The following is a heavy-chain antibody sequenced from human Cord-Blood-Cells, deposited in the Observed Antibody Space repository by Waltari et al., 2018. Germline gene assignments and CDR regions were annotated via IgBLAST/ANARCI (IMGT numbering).Heavy chain of an antibody. D-gene: IGHD1-26*01. J-gene: IGHJ4*02. CDR2: IWYDGSNK. CDR1: GFTFSSYG. CDR3: AREGLWEQVLVY. V-gene: IGHV3-33*01. Sequence: QVQLVESGGGVVQPGRSLRLSCAASGFTFSSYGMHWVRQAPGKGLEGVAVIWYDGSNKYYEDSVKGRFTISRDNSKNTLYLQMNSLRAEDTAVYYCAREGLWEQVLVYWGQGTLVTVSS.